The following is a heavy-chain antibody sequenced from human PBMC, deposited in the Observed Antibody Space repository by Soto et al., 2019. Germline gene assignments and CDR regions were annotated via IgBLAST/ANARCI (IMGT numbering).Heavy chain of an antibody. CDR1: GGSISSGGNY. D-gene: IGHD3-16*01. J-gene: IGHJ5*02. CDR2: TYYSGST. V-gene: IGHV4-31*03. CDR3: ARVGGINWFDP. Sequence: QVQLQESGPGLVKPSQTLSLTCTVSGGSISSGGNYWSCIRQHPGKGLEWIGYTYYSGSTYYNPSLKSRVTISVDTSKNQFSLKLSSVTAADTAVYYCARVGGINWFDPWGHGTLVTVSS.